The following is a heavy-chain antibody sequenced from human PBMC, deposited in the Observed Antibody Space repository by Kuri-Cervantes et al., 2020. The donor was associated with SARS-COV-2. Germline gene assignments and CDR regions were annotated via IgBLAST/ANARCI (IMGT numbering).Heavy chain of an antibody. D-gene: IGHD3-10*01. CDR2: ISSSSSTI. Sequence: GGSLRLSCAASGFTFSSYSMNWVRQAPGKGLEWVSYISSSSSTIYYADSVKGRFTISRDNAKNSLYLQMNSLRAEDTAVYYRAGDHHYYYYMDVWGKGTTVTVSS. CDR1: GFTFSSYS. J-gene: IGHJ6*03. CDR3: AGDHHYYYYMDV. V-gene: IGHV3-48*01.